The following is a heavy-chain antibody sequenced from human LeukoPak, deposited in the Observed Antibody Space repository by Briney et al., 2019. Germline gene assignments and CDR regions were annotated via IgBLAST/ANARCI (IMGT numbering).Heavy chain of an antibody. CDR2: IYHSGST. D-gene: IGHD1-26*01. Sequence: SGTLSLTCAVSGGSISSSNWWSWVRQPPGKGLEWIGEIYHSGSTNYNPSLKSRVTISVDKSKNQFSLKLSSVTAADTAVYYCASLQNIVGATPLPDYWGQGTLVTVSS. J-gene: IGHJ4*02. V-gene: IGHV4-4*02. CDR3: ASLQNIVGATPLPDY. CDR1: GGSISSSNW.